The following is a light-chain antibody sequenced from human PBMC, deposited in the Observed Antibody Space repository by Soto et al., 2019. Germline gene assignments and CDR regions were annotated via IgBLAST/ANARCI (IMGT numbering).Light chain of an antibody. CDR1: QPISSW. Sequence: IKMNQSPSTLSGSVGDRVTITCRASQPISSWLAWYQQKPGKAPKLLIYKASTLKSGVPSRFSGSGSGTEFTLTISSLQPDDFATYYCQHYNSYSEAVGQGTKVDIK. J-gene: IGKJ1*01. CDR2: KAS. CDR3: QHYNSYSEA. V-gene: IGKV1-5*03.